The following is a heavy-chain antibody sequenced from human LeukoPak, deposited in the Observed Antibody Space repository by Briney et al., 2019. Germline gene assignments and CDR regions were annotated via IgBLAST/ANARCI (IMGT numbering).Heavy chain of an antibody. CDR3: ARPGLGSGRYGAFDI. Sequence: SETLSLTCTVSGGSISSYYWSWIRQPPGKGLEWIGYIYYSGSTNYNPSLESRVTMSVDTSKNQFSLKLRSVTAADTAVYYCARPGLGSGRYGAFDIWGQGTLVSVSS. CDR1: GGSISSYY. D-gene: IGHD5-18*01. CDR2: IYYSGST. J-gene: IGHJ3*02. V-gene: IGHV4-59*08.